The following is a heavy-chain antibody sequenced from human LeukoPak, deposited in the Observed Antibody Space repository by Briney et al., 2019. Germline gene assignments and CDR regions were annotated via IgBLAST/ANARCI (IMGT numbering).Heavy chain of an antibody. J-gene: IGHJ6*02. CDR1: RYIFIAYY. Sequence: ASVTVSCKASRYIFIAYYIYWVRQAPGQGLEWMGWINPNTGGTNYAEKFQGRVTMTRDTSISTAYMEVSRLGSDDTAVYYCARALATSYYGMDVWGQGTTVTVSS. CDR3: ARALATSYYGMDV. V-gene: IGHV1-2*02. D-gene: IGHD1-1*01. CDR2: INPNTGGT.